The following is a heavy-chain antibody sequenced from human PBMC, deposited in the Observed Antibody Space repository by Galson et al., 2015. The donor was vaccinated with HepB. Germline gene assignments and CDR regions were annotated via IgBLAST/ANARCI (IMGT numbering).Heavy chain of an antibody. D-gene: IGHD5-24*01. CDR1: GFAFNNAS. CDR3: ATGGGLQLRRNY. CDR2: LKTKTDGGTT. V-gene: IGHV3-15*01. J-gene: IGHJ4*02. Sequence: SLRLSCAASGFAFNNASVGWVRQAPGKGLEWVGRLKTKTDGGTTDYAAPVKGRFSISRDDSKSTLFLQMNRLKTEDTAMYYCATGGGLQLRRNYWGQGTLVTVSS.